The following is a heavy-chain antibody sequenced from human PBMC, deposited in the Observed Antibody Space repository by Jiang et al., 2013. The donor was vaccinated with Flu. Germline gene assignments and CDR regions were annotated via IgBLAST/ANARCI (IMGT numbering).Heavy chain of an antibody. D-gene: IGHD7-27*01. J-gene: IGHJ4*02. V-gene: IGHV1-2*02. CDR2: INPNSGGT. CDR1: GYTFTGYY. Sequence: GAEVKKPGASVKVSCKASGYTFTGYYIHWVRQAPGQGLEWMGWINPNSGGTNYAQKFQGRVTMTRDTSISTAYMELSRLKSDDTAVYYCARGKNINWGTLDYWGQGTLVTVSS. CDR3: ARGKNINWGTLDY.